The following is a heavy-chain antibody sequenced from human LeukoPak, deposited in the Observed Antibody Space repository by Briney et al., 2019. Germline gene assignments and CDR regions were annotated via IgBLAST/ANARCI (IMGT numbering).Heavy chain of an antibody. CDR1: GYTFTSYG. CDR2: ISAYNGNT. Sequence: ASVKVSCKASGYTFTSYGISWVRQAPGQGLEWMGWISAYNGNTNYAQKFQGRVTITTDESTSTAYMELSSLRSEDTAVYYCAREGSSSGPSWGQGTLVTVSS. J-gene: IGHJ4*02. CDR3: AREGSSSGPS. V-gene: IGHV1-18*01. D-gene: IGHD6-19*01.